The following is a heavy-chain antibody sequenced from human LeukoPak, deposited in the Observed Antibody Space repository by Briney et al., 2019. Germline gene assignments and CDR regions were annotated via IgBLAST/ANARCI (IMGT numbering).Heavy chain of an antibody. Sequence: GGSLRPSCAASGFPFSSAWMGWVRQAPGKGLEWVGRIKSRTDGGTTDHAAPVKGRFTISRDDSENTVYLQMNSLKTEDTAVYYCTTNTAPRMWGQGTLVTVSS. CDR3: TTNTAPRM. CDR1: GFPFSSAW. V-gene: IGHV3-15*01. CDR2: IKSRTDGGTT. D-gene: IGHD2-8*01. J-gene: IGHJ4*02.